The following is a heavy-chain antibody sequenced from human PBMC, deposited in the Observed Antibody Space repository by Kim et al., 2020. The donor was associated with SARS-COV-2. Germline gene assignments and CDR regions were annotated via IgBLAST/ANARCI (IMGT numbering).Heavy chain of an antibody. CDR3: AKVKGCSGGSCLGGDNFDY. D-gene: IGHD2-15*01. Sequence: GGSLRLSCAASGFTFSSYAMSWVRQAPGKGLEWVSAISGSGGSTYYADSVKGRFTISRDNSKNTLYLQMNSLRAEDTAVYYCAKVKGCSGGSCLGGDNFDYWGQGTLVTVSS. CDR1: GFTFSSYA. CDR2: ISGSGGST. V-gene: IGHV3-23*01. J-gene: IGHJ4*02.